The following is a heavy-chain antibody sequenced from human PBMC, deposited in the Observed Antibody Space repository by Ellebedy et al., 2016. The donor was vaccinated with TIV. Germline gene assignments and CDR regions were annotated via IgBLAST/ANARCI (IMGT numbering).Heavy chain of an antibody. V-gene: IGHV1-69*13. CDR3: ARPMARAEYNWFDP. CDR1: GGTFSSYA. Sequence: SVKVSCXASGGTFSSYAISWVRQAPGQGLEWMGGIIPIFGTANYAQKFQGRVTITADESTSTAYMELSSLRSEDTAVYYCARPMARAEYNWFDPWGQGTLVTVSS. D-gene: IGHD5-24*01. J-gene: IGHJ5*02. CDR2: IIPIFGTA.